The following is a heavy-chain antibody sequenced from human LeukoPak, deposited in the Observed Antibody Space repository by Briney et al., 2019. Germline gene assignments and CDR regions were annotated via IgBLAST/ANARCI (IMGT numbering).Heavy chain of an antibody. CDR3: AKSLGLYSSGWPPSFDY. CDR1: GFTFDDYA. CDR2: ISWNSGSI. J-gene: IGHJ4*02. Sequence: GGSLRLSCAASGFTFDDYAMHWVRQAPGKGLEWVSGISWNSGSIGYADSVKGRFTISRDNAKNSLYLQMNSLRAEDTALYYCAKSLGLYSSGWPPSFDYWGQGTLVTVSS. D-gene: IGHD6-19*01. V-gene: IGHV3-9*01.